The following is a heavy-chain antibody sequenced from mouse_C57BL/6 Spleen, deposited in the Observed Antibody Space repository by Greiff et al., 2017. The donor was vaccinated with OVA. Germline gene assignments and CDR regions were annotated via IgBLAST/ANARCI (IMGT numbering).Heavy chain of an antibody. CDR1: GYTFTSYW. D-gene: IGHD2-3*01. CDR3: ARNDGYYRFAY. V-gene: IGHV1-50*01. Sequence: VQLQQSGAELVKPGASVKLSCKASGYTFTSYWMQWVKQRPGQGLEWIGEIDPSDSYTNYNQKFKGKATLTVDTSSSTAYMQLSSLTSEDSAVYYCARNDGYYRFAYWGQGTLVTFSA. CDR2: IDPSDSYT. J-gene: IGHJ3*01.